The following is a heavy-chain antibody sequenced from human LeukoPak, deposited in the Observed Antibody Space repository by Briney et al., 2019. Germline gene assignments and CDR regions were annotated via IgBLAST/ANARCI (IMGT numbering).Heavy chain of an antibody. D-gene: IGHD5-18*01. CDR3: ARGGYSYGYDY. CDR1: GYTFTSYD. V-gene: IGHV1-18*01. J-gene: IGHJ4*02. Sequence: AASVKVSCKASGYTFTSYDISWVRQAPGQGLEWMGWISAYNGNTNYAQKLQGRVTVTTDTSTNTAYMELRSLRSDDTAVYFCARGGYSYGYDYWGQGTLVTVSS. CDR2: ISAYNGNT.